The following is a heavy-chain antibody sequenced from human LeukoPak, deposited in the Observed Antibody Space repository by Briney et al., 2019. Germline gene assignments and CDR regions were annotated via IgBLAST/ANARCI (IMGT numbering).Heavy chain of an antibody. D-gene: IGHD3-16*01. Sequence: GGSLRLSCAASGFTFDDYGMTWVRQAPGKGLEWVANIKPDGSAKYYVDSVRGRFTISRDNAKNSLSLQMNSLRAEDTAVYYCAGYGHDGGLDYWGQGTLVTASS. CDR1: GFTFDDYG. CDR3: AGYGHDGGLDY. CDR2: IKPDGSAK. V-gene: IGHV3-7*04. J-gene: IGHJ4*02.